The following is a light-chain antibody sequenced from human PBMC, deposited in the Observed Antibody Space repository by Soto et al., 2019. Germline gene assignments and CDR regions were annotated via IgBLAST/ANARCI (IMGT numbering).Light chain of an antibody. Sequence: IVMTHSPATLSVSPCEGATLSFSASQSISSSYLAWYQQTPGQPPRLLLYRTFSRATGIPARFSGSGSGTDFTLTISSLEPEDFAVYYCQQYGSSPITFGQGTRLEIK. CDR3: QQYGSSPIT. CDR1: QSISSSY. CDR2: RTF. J-gene: IGKJ5*01. V-gene: IGKV3-20*01.